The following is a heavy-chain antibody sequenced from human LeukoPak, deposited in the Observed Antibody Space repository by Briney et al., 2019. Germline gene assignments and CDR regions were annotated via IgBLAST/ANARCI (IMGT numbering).Heavy chain of an antibody. Sequence: GGSLRLSCAASGFTFSSYALSWVRQAAGKGLEWVSAISGGGGGTYYTDSVKGRFTISRDNPKNTLYLQMNSLRAEDTAVYYCAKWSRVGAHWGQRTLVTVSS. D-gene: IGHD1-26*01. CDR3: AKWSRVGAH. CDR2: ISGGGGGT. J-gene: IGHJ4*02. V-gene: IGHV3-23*01. CDR1: GFTFSSYA.